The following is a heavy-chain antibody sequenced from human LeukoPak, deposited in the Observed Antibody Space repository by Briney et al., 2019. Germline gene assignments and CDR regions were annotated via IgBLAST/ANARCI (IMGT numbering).Heavy chain of an antibody. V-gene: IGHV3-53*01. Sequence: QSGGSLRLSCAASEFSVGGNYMTWVRQAPGKGLEWVSLIYSGGSTYYADSVKGRFTISRDNSKNTLYLQMNSLRAEDTAVYYCAKDLMRAAPGTIFGYWGQGTLVTVSS. D-gene: IGHD6-13*01. CDR1: EFSVGGNY. CDR3: AKDLMRAAPGTIFGY. CDR2: IYSGGST. J-gene: IGHJ4*02.